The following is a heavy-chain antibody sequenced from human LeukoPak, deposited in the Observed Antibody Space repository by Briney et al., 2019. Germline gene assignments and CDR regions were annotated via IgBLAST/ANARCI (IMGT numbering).Heavy chain of an antibody. V-gene: IGHV3-11*01. Sequence: GGSLRLSCAASGFTFSDYYMTWIRQAPGKGLEWVSYISSSGSTIYYADSVRGRFTISRDNPRNTLYLQKNSLRADDTAIYYCAKSMTLQWRGFFDLWGRGTHVTVSS. J-gene: IGHJ2*01. CDR1: GFTFSDYY. CDR3: AKSMTLQWRGFFDL. CDR2: ISSSGSTI. D-gene: IGHD6-19*01.